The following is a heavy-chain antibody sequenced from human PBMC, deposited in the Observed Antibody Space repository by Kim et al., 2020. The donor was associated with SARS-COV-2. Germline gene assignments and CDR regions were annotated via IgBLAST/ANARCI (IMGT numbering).Heavy chain of an antibody. V-gene: IGHV4-59*01. Sequence: YHPSLKSRVTISVDTSKTRFSLKLSSVTAADTAVYYCARYDSSGEGYFQHWGQGTLVTVSS. D-gene: IGHD3-22*01. J-gene: IGHJ1*01. CDR3: ARYDSSGEGYFQH.